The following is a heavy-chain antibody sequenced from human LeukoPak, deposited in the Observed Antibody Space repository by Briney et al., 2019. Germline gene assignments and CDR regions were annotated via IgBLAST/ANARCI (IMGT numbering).Heavy chain of an antibody. J-gene: IGHJ4*02. CDR3: ANNYYGSGSYINY. CDR1: GFTFSNYA. CDR2: ISGSGGST. D-gene: IGHD3-10*01. Sequence: GGSLRLSCAASGFTFSNYAMSWVRQAPGKGLEWVSAISGSGGSTHYADSVKGRFTISRDNSKNTLYVQMNSLRAEDTAVYYCANNYYGSGSYINYWGQGTLVTVSS. V-gene: IGHV3-23*01.